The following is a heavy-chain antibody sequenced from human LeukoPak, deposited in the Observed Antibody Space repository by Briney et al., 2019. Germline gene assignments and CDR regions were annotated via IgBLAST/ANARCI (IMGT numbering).Heavy chain of an antibody. J-gene: IGHJ5*02. CDR3: ARGLPYCSGDCYSP. D-gene: IGHD2-21*02. V-gene: IGHV4-59*01. Sequence: SETLSLTCTVSGGSISSYYWSWIRQPPGKGLEWIGYIYYSGTTNYNPSLKSRVSMSVDTSKNQFSLKLSSVTAADTAVYYCARGLPYCSGDCYSPWGQGTLVTVSS. CDR1: GGSISSYY. CDR2: IYYSGTT.